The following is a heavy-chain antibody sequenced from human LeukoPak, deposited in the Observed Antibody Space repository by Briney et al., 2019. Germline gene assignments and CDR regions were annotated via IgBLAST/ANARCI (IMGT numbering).Heavy chain of an antibody. D-gene: IGHD3-10*01. CDR1: GFTFSNYD. J-gene: IGHJ4*02. CDR2: ISGSGGST. V-gene: IGHV3-23*01. CDR3: AKDSRYVSGD. Sequence: PGGSLRLSCAASGFTFSNYDMSWVRQAPGKGLEWVSAISGSGGSTYNADSVKGRFTISRDNSKNTLYLQMNSLRAEDTAVYYCAKDSRYVSGDWGQGTLVTVSS.